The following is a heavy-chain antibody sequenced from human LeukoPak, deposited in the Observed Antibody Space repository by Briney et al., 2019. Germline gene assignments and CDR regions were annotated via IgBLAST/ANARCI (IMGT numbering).Heavy chain of an antibody. Sequence: SETLSLTCAVYGGSFSGYYWSWIRQPPGKGLEWIGYIYCSGSTNYNPSLKSRVTISVDTSKNQFSLKLSSVTAADTAVYYCARDSSGDFDYWGQGTLVTVSS. CDR2: IYCSGST. CDR1: GGSFSGYY. D-gene: IGHD6-19*01. V-gene: IGHV4-59*01. CDR3: ARDSSGDFDY. J-gene: IGHJ4*02.